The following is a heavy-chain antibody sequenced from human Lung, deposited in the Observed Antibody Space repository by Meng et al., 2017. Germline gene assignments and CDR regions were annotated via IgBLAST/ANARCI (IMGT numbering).Heavy chain of an antibody. CDR3: AKEGYDARLVLGEFSLVGYGMDV. D-gene: IGHD3-16*02. CDR2: IYITGDT. V-gene: IGHV4-61*02. CDR1: GASINNGDYY. J-gene: IGHJ6*02. Sequence: LRLSCTVSGASINNGDYYWSWIRQPAAKGLAWIGPIYITGDTNYNPSLKNRVTISIDTSKNQFSLKLTSVTAADTAVYYCAKEGYDARLVLGEFSLVGYGMDVWGQGTTVTVSS.